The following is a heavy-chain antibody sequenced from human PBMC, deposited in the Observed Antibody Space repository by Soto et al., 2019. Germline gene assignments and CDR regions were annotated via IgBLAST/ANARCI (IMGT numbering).Heavy chain of an antibody. CDR3: ARELSGYDFSVYYYYGMDV. V-gene: IGHV3-30-3*01. Sequence: QVQLVESGGGVVQPGRSLRLSCAASGFTFSSYAMHWVRQAPGKGLEWVAVISYDGSNKYYADSVKGRFTISRDNSKNTLYLQMNSLRAEDTAVYYCARELSGYDFSVYYYYGMDVWGQGTTVTVSS. D-gene: IGHD5-12*01. CDR1: GFTFSSYA. J-gene: IGHJ6*02. CDR2: ISYDGSNK.